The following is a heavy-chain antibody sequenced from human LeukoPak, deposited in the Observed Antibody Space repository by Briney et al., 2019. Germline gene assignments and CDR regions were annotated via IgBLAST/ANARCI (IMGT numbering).Heavy chain of an antibody. CDR2: ISYDGSNK. CDR1: GFTFSSYA. CDR3: ARVPYYDLWSGPGFFDY. D-gene: IGHD3-3*01. Sequence: GGSLRLSCAASGFTFSSYAMHWVRQAPGKGLEWVAVISYDGSNKYYADSVKGRFTISRDNSKNTLYLQMNSLRVDDTAVYYCARVPYYDLWSGPGFFDYWGQGTPVTVSA. V-gene: IGHV3-30-3*01. J-gene: IGHJ4*02.